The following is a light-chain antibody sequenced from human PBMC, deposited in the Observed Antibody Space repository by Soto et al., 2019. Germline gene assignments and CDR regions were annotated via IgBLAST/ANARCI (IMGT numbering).Light chain of an antibody. CDR1: QSVSSY. Sequence: EIVLTQSPATLSLSPGERATLSCRASQSVSSYLAWYQHKPGQAPRLLIYDASNRATGIPARSSGSGSGTDFTLTISRLEPEDFAVYYCLHRYNWPLTFGGGTKVEIK. CDR3: LHRYNWPLT. CDR2: DAS. V-gene: IGKV3-11*01. J-gene: IGKJ4*01.